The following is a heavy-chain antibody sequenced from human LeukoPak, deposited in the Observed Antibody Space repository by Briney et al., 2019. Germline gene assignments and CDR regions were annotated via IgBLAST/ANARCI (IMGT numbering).Heavy chain of an antibody. V-gene: IGHV3-21*01. CDR3: ARDRGITGTTAYYYMDV. Sequence: PGGSLRLSCAASGFTFSSYSMNWVRQAPGKGLEWVSSISSSSSYIYYADSVKGRFTISRDNAKNSLYLQMNSLGAEDTAVYYCARDRGITGTTAYYYMDVRGKGTTITVSS. J-gene: IGHJ6*03. D-gene: IGHD1-20*01. CDR1: GFTFSSYS. CDR2: ISSSSSYI.